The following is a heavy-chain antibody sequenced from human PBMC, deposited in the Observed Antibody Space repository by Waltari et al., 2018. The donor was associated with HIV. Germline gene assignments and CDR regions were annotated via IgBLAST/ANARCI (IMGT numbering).Heavy chain of an antibody. CDR2: ITPILSVP. Sequence: QVQLVQSGTEVKKPGSSVKVSCTPSGGTFITYDLSWVRQAPGKGLEWMGKITPILSVPNYAQKFQGRITITADKSTRTAYMELTSLRSDDTAVYYCAREGGVSFPGAMDVWGQGTTITVSS. J-gene: IGHJ6*02. CDR3: AREGGVSFPGAMDV. CDR1: GGTFITYD. V-gene: IGHV1-69*04. D-gene: IGHD3-10*01.